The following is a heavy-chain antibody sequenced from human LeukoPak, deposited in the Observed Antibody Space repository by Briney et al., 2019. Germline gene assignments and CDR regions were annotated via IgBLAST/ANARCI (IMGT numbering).Heavy chain of an antibody. D-gene: IGHD2-8*01. J-gene: IGHJ3*02. V-gene: IGHV3-48*03. CDR1: GFTLSTYE. Sequence: GGSMRLSCAAYGFTLSTYEMTWVRQAPGKGLEWVSFISSSTSHTFYADSVKGRFTIFRDTAKNSLYLQMNNLRGEDTAVYYCVRDVSSSTRAFDIWGQGTMVAVS. CDR3: VRDVSSSTRAFDI. CDR2: ISSSTSHT.